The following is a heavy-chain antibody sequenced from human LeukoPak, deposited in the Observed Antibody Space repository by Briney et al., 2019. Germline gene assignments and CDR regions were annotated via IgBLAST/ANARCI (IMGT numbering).Heavy chain of an antibody. Sequence: ASVKVSCKASGYTFTSYGISWVRQAPGQGLEWMGWISAYNGNTNYAQKLQGRVTMTTDTSTSTAYMELRSLRSDDTAVYYCARRYSDCSGGSCRAFDYWGQGTLVTVSS. CDR2: ISAYNGNT. V-gene: IGHV1-18*01. J-gene: IGHJ4*02. CDR1: GYTFTSYG. CDR3: ARRYSDCSGGSCRAFDY. D-gene: IGHD2-15*01.